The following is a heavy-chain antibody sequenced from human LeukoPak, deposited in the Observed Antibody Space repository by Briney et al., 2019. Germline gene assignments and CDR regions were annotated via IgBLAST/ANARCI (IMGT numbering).Heavy chain of an antibody. CDR3: ATYTHWVAGDV. Sequence: GGSLRLSCAASGFTFSDSWMSWVRQAPGKGLEWVANMNQDGSAKDYVDSVKGRFTISRDNARNSLYLQMSSLRPEDTAVYYCATYTHWVAGDVWGQGTTVTVSS. V-gene: IGHV3-7*01. CDR1: GFTFSDSW. J-gene: IGHJ6*02. D-gene: IGHD3-16*01. CDR2: MNQDGSAK.